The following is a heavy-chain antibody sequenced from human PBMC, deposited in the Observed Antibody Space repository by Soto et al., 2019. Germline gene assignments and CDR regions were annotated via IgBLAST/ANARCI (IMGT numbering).Heavy chain of an antibody. CDR3: ATLSFTTLNLRAFDI. CDR2: IGIGSSTK. D-gene: IGHD1-26*01. J-gene: IGHJ3*02. V-gene: IGHV3-48*04. CDR1: GFTFRNYG. Sequence: GGSLRLSCAASGFTFRNYGMNWVRQAPGKGLEWVSYIGIGSSTKYYADSVKGRFTISRDNAKNSLYLQMNSLRAEDTAVYYCATLSFTTLNLRAFDIWGQGTMVTVSS.